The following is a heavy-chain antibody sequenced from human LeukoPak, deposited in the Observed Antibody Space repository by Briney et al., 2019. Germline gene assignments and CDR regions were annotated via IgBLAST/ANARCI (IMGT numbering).Heavy chain of an antibody. J-gene: IGHJ4*02. CDR3: ARGYSYLSRSFDY. D-gene: IGHD5-18*01. CDR2: INHSGST. CDR1: GGSFSGYY. V-gene: IGHV4-34*01. Sequence: SETLSLTCAVYGGSFSGYYWIWIRQPPGKGLEWIGEINHSGSTNYNPSLKSRVTISVDTSKNQFSLKLSSVTAADTAVYYCARGYSYLSRSFDYWGQGTLVTVSS.